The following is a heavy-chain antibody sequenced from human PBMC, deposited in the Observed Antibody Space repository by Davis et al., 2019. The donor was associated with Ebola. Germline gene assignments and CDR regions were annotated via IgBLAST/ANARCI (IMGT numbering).Heavy chain of an antibody. V-gene: IGHV4-30-4*01. J-gene: IGHJ3*02. CDR1: GGSISSGDYY. Sequence: PSETLSLTCTVSGGSISSGDYYWSWIRQPPGKGLEWIGYIYYSGSTYYNPSLKSRVTISVDTSKNQFSLKLSSVTAADTAVYYCATDGIAAAGTEVAFDIWGQGTMVTVSS. D-gene: IGHD6-13*01. CDR2: IYYSGST. CDR3: ATDGIAAAGTEVAFDI.